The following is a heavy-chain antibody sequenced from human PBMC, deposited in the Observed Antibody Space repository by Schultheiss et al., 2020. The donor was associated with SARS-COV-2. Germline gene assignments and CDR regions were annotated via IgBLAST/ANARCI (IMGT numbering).Heavy chain of an antibody. D-gene: IGHD3-22*01. Sequence: GGSLRLSCAASGFTFSSYSMNWVRQAPGKGLEWVSAISGSGGSTYYADSVKGRFTISRDNSKNTLYLQMNSLRAEDTAVYYCARETYYYDTSGYYPYYFDYWGQGTLVTVSS. CDR1: GFTFSSYS. CDR3: ARETYYYDTSGYYPYYFDY. CDR2: ISGSGGST. J-gene: IGHJ4*02. V-gene: IGHV3-23*01.